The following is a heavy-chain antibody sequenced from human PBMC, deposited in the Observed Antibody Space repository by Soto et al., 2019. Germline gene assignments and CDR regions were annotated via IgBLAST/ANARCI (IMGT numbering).Heavy chain of an antibody. CDR2: ISSSGSYI. CDR3: ARDRARNFDY. V-gene: IGHV3-21*01. J-gene: IGHJ4*02. Sequence: GGSLRLSCAASGFTFSSYTMNWVRQAPGKGLEWVSSISSSGSYIYYADSVKGRFTISRDNAKNSLYLQMNSLRAEDTAVYYCARDRARNFDYWGQGTLVTVS. CDR1: GFTFSSYT.